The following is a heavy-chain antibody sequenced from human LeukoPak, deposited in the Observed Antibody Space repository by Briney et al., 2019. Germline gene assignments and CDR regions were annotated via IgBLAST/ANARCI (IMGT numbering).Heavy chain of an antibody. D-gene: IGHD3-10*02. CDR2: AGWAGGTA. Sequence: QSGGSLRLSCATSGFNFDRYTIHWVRHAPGKGLEWVSLAGWAGGTAFYSGSVRGRFTISRDSGRKSVYLQMNSLTTDDTAFYFCAKELDTMFFDYWGQGALVTVSS. CDR3: AKELDTMFFDY. CDR1: GFNFDRYT. V-gene: IGHV3-43*01. J-gene: IGHJ4*02.